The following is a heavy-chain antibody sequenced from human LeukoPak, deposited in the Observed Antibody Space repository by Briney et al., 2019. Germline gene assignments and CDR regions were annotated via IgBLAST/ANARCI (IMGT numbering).Heavy chain of an antibody. D-gene: IGHD6-6*01. CDR2: ISSGSTYI. V-gene: IGHV3-21*01. CDR1: GFSFSSYS. CDR3: ARDPAAARQGVAY. Sequence: GGSLRLSCAASGFSFSSYSMNWVRQAPGKGLEWVSSISSGSTYIYYADSVKGRFTISRDNAKNSLYLQVGTLRAEDTAVYYCARDPAAARQGVAYWGQGTLVTVSS. J-gene: IGHJ4*02.